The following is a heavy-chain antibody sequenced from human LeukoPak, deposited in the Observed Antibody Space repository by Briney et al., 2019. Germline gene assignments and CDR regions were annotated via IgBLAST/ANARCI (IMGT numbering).Heavy chain of an antibody. CDR2: IIPIFGTA. J-gene: IGHJ3*02. V-gene: IGHV1-69*13. CDR3: ARDQYVWLVPAAKGGAFDI. D-gene: IGHD2-2*01. Sequence: GASVKVSCKASGGTFSSYAISWVRQAPGQGLEWMGGIIPIFGTANYAQKFQGRVTITADESTSTAYMELSSLRSEDTAVYYCARDQYVWLVPAAKGGAFDIWGQGTMVTVSS. CDR1: GGTFSSYA.